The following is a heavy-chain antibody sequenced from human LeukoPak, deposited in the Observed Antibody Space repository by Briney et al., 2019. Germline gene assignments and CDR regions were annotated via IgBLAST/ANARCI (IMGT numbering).Heavy chain of an antibody. CDR2: IYSGGST. D-gene: IGHD4-17*01. CDR1: GFTVSSNY. Sequence: GGSLRLSCTASGFTVSSNYMSWVRQAPGKGLEWVSDIYSGGSTYYADSVKGRFTISRGNSKNKLYLQMNSLRADDTAVYYCARVRDGDYYDYWGQGTQVTVSS. V-gene: IGHV3-66*01. CDR3: ARVRDGDYYDY. J-gene: IGHJ4*02.